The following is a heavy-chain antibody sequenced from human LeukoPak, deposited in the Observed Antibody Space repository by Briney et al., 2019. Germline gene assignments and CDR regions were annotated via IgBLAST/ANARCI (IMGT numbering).Heavy chain of an antibody. Sequence: PSQTLSLTCTVSGGSISSYYWSWIRQPAGKGLEWIGRIYTSGSTNYNPSLKSRVTMSVDTSKNQFSLKLCSVTAADTAVYYCARDQTYYDSSGYSLYAFDIWGQGTMVTVSS. CDR1: GGSISSYY. V-gene: IGHV4-4*07. D-gene: IGHD3-22*01. CDR2: IYTSGST. J-gene: IGHJ3*02. CDR3: ARDQTYYDSSGYSLYAFDI.